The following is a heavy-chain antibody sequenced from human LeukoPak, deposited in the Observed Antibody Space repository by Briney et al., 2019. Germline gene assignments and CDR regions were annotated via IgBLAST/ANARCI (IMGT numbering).Heavy chain of an antibody. CDR1: GFTFSSYA. D-gene: IGHD3-22*01. Sequence: GRSLRLSCSASGFTFSSYAMSWVRQAPGKGLEWVSAITASGGATLYADSVKGRFTISRDNSKNTLYVQVNSLGTEDTAAYYCAKGSYYDSSGSFYFDYWGQGTLVTVSS. CDR2: ITASGGAT. CDR3: AKGSYYDSSGSFYFDY. V-gene: IGHV3-23*01. J-gene: IGHJ4*02.